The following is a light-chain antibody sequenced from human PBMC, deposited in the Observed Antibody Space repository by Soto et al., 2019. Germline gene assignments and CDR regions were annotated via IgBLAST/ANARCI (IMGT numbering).Light chain of an antibody. CDR3: QEYFGWPPGT. Sequence: EIVVTQSPATLSSSPGERVTLSCRASQFVSRRLAWYQQKLAQLPRLLIYDTSSRSAGISAGFSGGGSGAEFTLTISSLQSEDYAVYYYQEYFGWPPGTFGPGTTVDIK. V-gene: IGKV3-15*01. CDR1: QFVSRR. J-gene: IGKJ1*01. CDR2: DTS.